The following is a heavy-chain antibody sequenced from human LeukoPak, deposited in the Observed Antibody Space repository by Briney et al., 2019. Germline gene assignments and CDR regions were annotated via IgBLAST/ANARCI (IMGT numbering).Heavy chain of an antibody. V-gene: IGHV4-59*08. Sequence: SETLSLTCTVSGGSISSYYWSWIRQPPGKGLEWIGYIYYSGSTNYNPSLKSRVTISVDTSKNQFSLKLSSVTAADTAVYYCARHGSATYYDILTGGHNPKHYFDYWGQGTLVTVSS. J-gene: IGHJ4*02. CDR2: IYYSGST. D-gene: IGHD3-9*01. CDR1: GGSISSYY. CDR3: ARHGSATYYDILTGGHNPKHYFDY.